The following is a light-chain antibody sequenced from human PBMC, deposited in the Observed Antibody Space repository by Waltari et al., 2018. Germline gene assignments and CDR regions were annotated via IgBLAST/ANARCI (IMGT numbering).Light chain of an antibody. V-gene: IGLV2-11*01. J-gene: IGLJ2*01. CDR2: DVS. Sequence: QSALTQPRSVSGSPGQSVTISCTATSSDVGGCNYVSWYQQHPGKAPKLMIYDVSKRPSGVPDRFSGSKSGNTASLTISGLQAEDEADYYCCSYAGSYTFEVFGGGTKLTVL. CDR3: CSYAGSYTFEV. CDR1: SSDVGGCNY.